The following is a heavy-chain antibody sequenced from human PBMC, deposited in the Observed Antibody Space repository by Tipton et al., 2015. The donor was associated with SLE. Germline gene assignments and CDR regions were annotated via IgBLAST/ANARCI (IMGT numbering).Heavy chain of an antibody. D-gene: IGHD6-13*01. CDR3: ARHGAAAATDY. J-gene: IGHJ4*02. V-gene: IGHV4-59*08. Sequence: TLSLTCTVSGGSISSYYWSWIRQPAGKGLEWIGSIYYSGSTYYNPSLKSRVTISVDTSKNQFSLKLSSVTAADTAVYYCARHGAAAATDYWGQGTLVTVSS. CDR2: IYYSGST. CDR1: GGSISSYY.